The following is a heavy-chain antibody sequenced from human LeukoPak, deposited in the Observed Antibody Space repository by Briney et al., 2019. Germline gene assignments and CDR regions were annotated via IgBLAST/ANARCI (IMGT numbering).Heavy chain of an antibody. V-gene: IGHV1-69*01. CDR1: GGTFSSYA. D-gene: IGHD5-18*01. CDR3: ARGTYGYGSYWYFDL. J-gene: IGHJ2*01. CDR2: IIPIFGTA. Sequence: SVKVSCKASGGTFSSYAISWVRQAPGQGLEWMGGIIPIFGTANYAQKFQGRVTITADESTSTAYMELSSLRSEDTAVYYCARGTYGYGSYWYFDLWGRGTLVTVSS.